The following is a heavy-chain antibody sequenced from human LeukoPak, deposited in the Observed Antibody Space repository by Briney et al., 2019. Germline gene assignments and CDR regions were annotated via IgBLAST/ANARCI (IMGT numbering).Heavy chain of an antibody. CDR3: ARDLVENSRGHDF. CDR1: GGSVSDYY. Sequence: SETLSLTCTITGGSVSDYYWSWIRQPAGKGLEWIGRIYTSESTNYNPSLKSRVTISVDTSRNQFSLKLSSVAAADTAVYYCARDLVENSRGHDFWGQGILVIVSS. CDR2: IYTSEST. D-gene: IGHD2-15*01. V-gene: IGHV4-4*07. J-gene: IGHJ4*02.